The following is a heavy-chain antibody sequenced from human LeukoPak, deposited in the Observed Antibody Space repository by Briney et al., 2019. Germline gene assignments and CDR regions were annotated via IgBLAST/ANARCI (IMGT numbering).Heavy chain of an antibody. V-gene: IGHV3-48*04. CDR3: ARDLAGYYFDY. CDR2: ISSSSSTI. D-gene: IGHD2-15*01. Sequence: GGSLRLSCAASGFTFSSYSMNWVRQAPGKGLEWVSYISSSSSTIYYADSVKGRFTISRDNAKNSLYLQMNSLRAEDTALYYCARDLAGYYFDYWGQGTLVTVSS. J-gene: IGHJ4*02. CDR1: GFTFSSYS.